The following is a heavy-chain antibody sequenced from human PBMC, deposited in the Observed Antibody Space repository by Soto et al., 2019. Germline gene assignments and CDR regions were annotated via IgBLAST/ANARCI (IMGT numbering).Heavy chain of an antibody. Sequence: QVQLVESGGGVVQPGRSLRLSCAASGFTFSSYGMHWVRQAPGKGLEWVAVISYDGSNKYYADSVKGRFTISRDNSXHXQYLQMNSLRAEDTAVYYCAKDPRTEAVAAYDGMDVWGQGTTVTVSS. CDR3: AKDPRTEAVAAYDGMDV. CDR1: GFTFSSYG. J-gene: IGHJ6*02. CDR2: ISYDGSNK. V-gene: IGHV3-30*18. D-gene: IGHD6-19*01.